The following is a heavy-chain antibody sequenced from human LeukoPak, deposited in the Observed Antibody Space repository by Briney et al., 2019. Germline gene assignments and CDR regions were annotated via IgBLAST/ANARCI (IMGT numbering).Heavy chain of an antibody. CDR1: GFTFSNYE. CDR2: ISSSGSTI. J-gene: IGHJ6*03. Sequence: GGSLRLSCAASGFTFSNYEMNWVRQAPRKGLEWVSYISSSGSTIYYADSVQGRFTISRDNAKNSLYPQMNSLRAEDTAVFYCARVGVAANYYSYYMDVWGKGTTVTISS. V-gene: IGHV3-48*03. CDR3: ARVGVAANYYSYYMDV. D-gene: IGHD6-19*01.